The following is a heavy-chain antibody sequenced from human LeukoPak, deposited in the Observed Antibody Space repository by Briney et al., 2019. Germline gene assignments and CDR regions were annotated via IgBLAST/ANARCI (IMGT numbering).Heavy chain of an antibody. Sequence: GGSLRLSCAASGFTFSSYWMSWFRQAPGKGLEWVANIKQDGSEKYYVDSVKGRFTISRDNAKNSLYLQMNSLRAEDTAVYYCARDRFVVGATLGPFDYWGQGTLVTVSS. V-gene: IGHV3-7*01. J-gene: IGHJ4*02. D-gene: IGHD1-26*01. CDR1: GFTFSSYW. CDR2: IKQDGSEK. CDR3: ARDRFVVGATLGPFDY.